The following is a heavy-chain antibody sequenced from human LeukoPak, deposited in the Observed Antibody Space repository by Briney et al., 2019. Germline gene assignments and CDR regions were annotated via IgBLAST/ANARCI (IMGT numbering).Heavy chain of an antibody. CDR1: GYTLTELS. Sequence: SVNVSCQVSGYTLTELSMHWVGQAPGKGLEWMGGFDPEDGETIYAQKFQGRVTMTEDTSTDTAYMELSSLRSEDTAVYYCATDMIAVAGFPRDYWGQGTLVTVSS. D-gene: IGHD6-19*01. J-gene: IGHJ4*02. CDR2: FDPEDGET. CDR3: ATDMIAVAGFPRDY. V-gene: IGHV1-24*01.